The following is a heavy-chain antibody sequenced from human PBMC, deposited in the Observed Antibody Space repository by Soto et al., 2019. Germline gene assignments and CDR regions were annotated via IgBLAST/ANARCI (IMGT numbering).Heavy chain of an antibody. J-gene: IGHJ2*01. Sequence: QITLKESGPTLVNPTQTLTLTCTFSGFSLSTSGVGVGWIRQPPGKALEWLALIYWNDDKRYRTSLKSRLSITKDTPKNHLVLTMTNMYPVDTATYYSAHSTGYSSGWVHSYWYCDLWGRGTLVTDSS. D-gene: IGHD6-19*01. V-gene: IGHV2-5*01. CDR3: AHSTGYSSGWVHSYWYCDL. CDR1: GFSLSTSGVG. CDR2: IYWNDDK.